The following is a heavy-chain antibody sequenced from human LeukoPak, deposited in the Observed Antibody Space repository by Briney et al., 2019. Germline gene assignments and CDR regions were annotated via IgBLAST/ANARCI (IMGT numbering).Heavy chain of an antibody. CDR3: AKSQSLVSPDY. Sequence: GGSLRLSCAASGFTFSSYGMHWVRQAPGKGLEWVAVISYDGSNKYYADSVKGRFTISRDNSKNTLYLQMNSLRAEDTAVYYCAKSQSLVSPDYWGQGTLVTVSS. V-gene: IGHV3-30*18. D-gene: IGHD6-19*01. CDR1: GFTFSSYG. CDR2: ISYDGSNK. J-gene: IGHJ4*02.